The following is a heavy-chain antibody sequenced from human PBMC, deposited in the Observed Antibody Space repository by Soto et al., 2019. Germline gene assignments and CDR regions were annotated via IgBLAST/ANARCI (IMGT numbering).Heavy chain of an antibody. V-gene: IGHV3-15*07. Sequence: SGGSLRLSCAASGFTFSNAWMNWVRQAPGKGLEWVGRIKSKTDGGTTDYAAPVKGRFTISRDDSKNTLYLQMNSLKTEDTAVYYCTTDLGVGGAFDIWGQGTMVTVSS. CDR2: IKSKTDGGTT. CDR1: GFTFSNAW. J-gene: IGHJ3*02. D-gene: IGHD3-3*01. CDR3: TTDLGVGGAFDI.